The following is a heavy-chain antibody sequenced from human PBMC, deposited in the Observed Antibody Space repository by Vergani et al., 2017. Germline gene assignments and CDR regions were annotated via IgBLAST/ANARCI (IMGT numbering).Heavy chain of an antibody. D-gene: IGHD5-12*01. CDR3: TRSEYSGTTCYGHYFDL. CDR2: IKSDGRT. J-gene: IGHJ4*01. Sequence: VELLESGGGLAQPGGSLIVSCSASGFRVTTYYMSWVRQAPGKGLEWVSVIKSDGRTSYAGSVRGRFTISRDTSRNAVYLQMNILGFEDTGVYYCTRSEYSGTTCYGHYFDLWGHGILVTVSS. V-gene: IGHV3-66*02. CDR1: GFRVTTYY.